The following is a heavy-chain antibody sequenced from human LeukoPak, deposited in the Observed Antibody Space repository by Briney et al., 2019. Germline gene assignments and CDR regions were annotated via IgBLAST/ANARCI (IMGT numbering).Heavy chain of an antibody. D-gene: IGHD3-10*01. Sequence: GGSLRLSCSASGFTFSSYAMRWVRQAPGKGLEYISAISSDGDSTYLTDSVKGRFTISRDNSKNTLYLQMSSLRAEDTAMYYCVKHRVTSGTALLDYCVPGTRMNVS. V-gene: IGHV3-64D*09. CDR2: ISSDGDST. CDR1: GFTFSSYA. CDR3: VKHRVTSGTALLDY. J-gene: IGHJ4*02.